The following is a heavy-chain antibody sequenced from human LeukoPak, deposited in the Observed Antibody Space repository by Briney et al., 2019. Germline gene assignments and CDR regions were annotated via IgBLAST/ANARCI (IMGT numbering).Heavy chain of an antibody. CDR3: ASPFLLTGY. CDR1: GCTFSSDW. D-gene: IGHD2-15*01. CDR2: IKQDGSEK. V-gene: IGHV3-7*01. Sequence: SGGSLRLSCAASGCTFSSDWMSWVRQAPGKGLEWVANIKQDGSEKYYVDSVKGRFTISRDNAKNSLYLQMNSLRAEDTAVYYCASPFLLTGYWGQGTLVTVSS. J-gene: IGHJ4*02.